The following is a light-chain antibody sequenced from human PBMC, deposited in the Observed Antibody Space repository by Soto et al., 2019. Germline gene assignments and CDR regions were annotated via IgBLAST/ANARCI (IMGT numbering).Light chain of an antibody. Sequence: IVCRHSPATVSLSPAERAPLSCRASQSVDSYLAWYQQKPGQAPRLLIYGASTRATGIPDRFSGGGSGTEFTLTISSLQSEDFAVYYCQQYHNWPITFGQGTRLAIK. J-gene: IGKJ5*01. CDR2: GAS. CDR3: QQYHNWPIT. CDR1: QSVDSY. V-gene: IGKV3-15*01.